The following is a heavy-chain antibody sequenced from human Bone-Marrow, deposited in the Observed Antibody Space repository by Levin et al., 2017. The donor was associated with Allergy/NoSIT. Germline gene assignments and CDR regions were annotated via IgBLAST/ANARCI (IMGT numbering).Heavy chain of an antibody. CDR2: MHYSGST. J-gene: IGHJ3*01. D-gene: IGHD2-8*02. CDR1: RGSISSPNSY. V-gene: IGHV4-39*07. Sequence: SQTLSLTCIVSRGSISSPNSYWGWIRQPPGKGLEWIGSMHYSGSTYYTPSLKTRVTLSLDTSKNQFSLKLTSVTAADSATYYCVRDYREVLGATDTGAFDFWGRGTMVTVSS. CDR3: VRDYREVLGATDTGAFDF.